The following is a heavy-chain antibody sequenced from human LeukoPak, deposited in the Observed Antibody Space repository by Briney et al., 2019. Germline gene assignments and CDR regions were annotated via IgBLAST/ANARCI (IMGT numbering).Heavy chain of an antibody. CDR3: ARVASKKGHFDY. CDR1: GGSISRGGYY. Sequence: SQTLSLTCTVSGGSISRGGYYWSWIRQHPGKGLEWIGYIYYSGSTYYNPSLKSRVTISVDTSKNQFSLKLSSVTAADTAVYYCARVASKKGHFDYWGQGTLVTVPS. V-gene: IGHV4-31*03. CDR2: IYYSGST. J-gene: IGHJ4*02.